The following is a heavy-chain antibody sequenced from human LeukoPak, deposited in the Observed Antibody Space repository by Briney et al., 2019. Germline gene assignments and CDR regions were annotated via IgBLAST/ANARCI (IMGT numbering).Heavy chain of an antibody. D-gene: IGHD7-27*01. J-gene: IGHJ4*02. CDR1: GGSISSGGYS. V-gene: IGHV4-61*08. Sequence: PSQTLSLTCAVSGGSISSGGYSWGWIRQPPGKGLEWIGYIYYSGSTNYNPSLKSRVTISVDTSKNQFSLKLSSVTAADTAVYYCARGKNPLEVSLGYWGQGTLVTVSS. CDR2: IYYSGST. CDR3: ARGKNPLEVSLGY.